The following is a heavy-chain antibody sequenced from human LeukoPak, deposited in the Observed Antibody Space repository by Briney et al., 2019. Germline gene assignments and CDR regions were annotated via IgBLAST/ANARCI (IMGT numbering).Heavy chain of an antibody. CDR3: ARGSLIGYCSGTSCYPAALDI. D-gene: IGHD2-2*01. J-gene: IGHJ3*02. Sequence: SETLTLTCTVSGGSISNYYWSWIRQTAGKGLEWIGRIYTSGSTDYNPSLKSRVTMSVDTSKSQFSLKLNSVTAADTAVYYCARGSLIGYCSGTSCYPAALDIWGQGTMVTVSS. CDR1: GGSISNYY. V-gene: IGHV4-4*07. CDR2: IYTSGST.